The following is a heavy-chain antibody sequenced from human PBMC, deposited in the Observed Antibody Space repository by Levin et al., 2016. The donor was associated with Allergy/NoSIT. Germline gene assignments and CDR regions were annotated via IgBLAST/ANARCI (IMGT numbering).Heavy chain of an antibody. CDR1: GGSFSGYL. CDR3: ARRAPSGSPKDAFDV. D-gene: IGHD3-10*01. V-gene: IGHV4-34*01. CDR2: INHSGGS. J-gene: IGHJ3*01. Sequence: GSLRLSCDVYGGSFSGYLWTWIRQLPEKGLEWIGEINHSGGSNYSPSLKNRVTISLDTSKNQFSLKLGSVTATDTAVYYCARRAPSGSPKDAFDVWGQGTKVTVSS.